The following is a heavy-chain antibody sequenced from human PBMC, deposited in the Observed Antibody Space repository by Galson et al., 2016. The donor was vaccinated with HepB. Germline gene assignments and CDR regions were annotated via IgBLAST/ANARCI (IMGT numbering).Heavy chain of an antibody. Sequence: SETLSLTCNVSGGSISHYYWNWIRQPPGKGLEWIGYVYYSGNTNYNPSLKSRLSISVDTSKNQFSLKLSSVTTAGTAVYYCARARYTSAWFDHWGLGILVTVSS. D-gene: IGHD6-25*01. V-gene: IGHV4-59*01. CDR1: GGSISHYY. CDR2: VYYSGNT. CDR3: ARARYTSAWFDH. J-gene: IGHJ5*02.